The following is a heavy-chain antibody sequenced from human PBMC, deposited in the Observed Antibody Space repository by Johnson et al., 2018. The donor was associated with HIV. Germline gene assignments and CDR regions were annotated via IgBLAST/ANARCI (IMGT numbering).Heavy chain of an antibody. J-gene: IGHJ3*02. CDR1: GFTFSRYW. Sequence: VQLVESGGGVVRPGGSLRLSCAASGFTFSRYWMHWVRQAPGKGLVWVSRINTDGSSTSYADSVKGRFTISRDNAKNSLYLQMNSLRAEDTAVYYCAAGIAGAGLRGNAFDIWGQGTMVTVSS. D-gene: IGHD6-19*01. V-gene: IGHV3-74*02. CDR3: AAGIAGAGLRGNAFDI. CDR2: INTDGSST.